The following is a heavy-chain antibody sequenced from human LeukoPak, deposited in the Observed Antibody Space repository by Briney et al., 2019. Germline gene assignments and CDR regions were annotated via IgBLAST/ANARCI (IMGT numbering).Heavy chain of an antibody. CDR1: GFTFSNAW. D-gene: IGHD2-21*02. CDR2: LKSKTDGGTT. CDR3: TREAVTANGYFDY. Sequence: GGSLRLSCAASGFTFSNAWMTWVGQAPGKGLEWVGRLKSKTDGGTTDYAAPVKGRFTISRDDSKNTLYLQMNSLKTEDTAVYYCTREAVTANGYFDYWGQGTLVTVSS. V-gene: IGHV3-15*01. J-gene: IGHJ4*02.